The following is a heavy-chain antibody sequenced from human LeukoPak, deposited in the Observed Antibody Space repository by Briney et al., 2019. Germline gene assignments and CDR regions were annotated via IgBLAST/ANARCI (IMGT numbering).Heavy chain of an antibody. CDR1: GFTFSSYS. Sequence: GGSLRLSCEASGFTFSSYSMNWVRQAPGKGLEWVSYISFSSATIHYADSVKGRFTISRDNAKNSLYLQLNSLRAEDTALYYCARDTHYYGSGSPAFDLWGRGTMVTASS. J-gene: IGHJ3*01. D-gene: IGHD3-10*01. CDR2: ISFSSATI. CDR3: ARDTHYYGSGSPAFDL. V-gene: IGHV3-48*01.